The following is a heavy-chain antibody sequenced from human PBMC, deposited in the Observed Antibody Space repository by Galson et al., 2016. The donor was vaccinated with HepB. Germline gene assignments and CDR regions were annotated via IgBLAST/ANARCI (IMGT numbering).Heavy chain of an antibody. CDR3: ARDPRYIAAAGTAT. CDR1: GDSVSSGSYY. V-gene: IGHV4-61*01. CDR2: IYYSGST. Sequence: SETLSLTCTVSGDSVSSGSYYWSWIRQPPGKGLEWIGYIYYSGSTNYNPSLKSRVTISADTSKNQLSLRLSSVTAADTAVYYCARDPRYIAAAGTATWGQGTLVTVSS. D-gene: IGHD6-13*01. J-gene: IGHJ4*02.